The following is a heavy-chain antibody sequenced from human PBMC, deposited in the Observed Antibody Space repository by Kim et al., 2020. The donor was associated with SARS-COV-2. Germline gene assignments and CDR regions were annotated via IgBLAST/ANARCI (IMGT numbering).Heavy chain of an antibody. V-gene: IGHV4-4*02. J-gene: IGHJ4*02. D-gene: IGHD6-19*01. Sequence: SETLSLTCAVSGGSISSSNWWSWVRQPPGKGLEWIGEIYHSGSTNYNPSLKSRVTISVDKSKNQFSLKLSSVTAADTAVYYCARAGGYDSSGWPIDYWGQGTLVTVSS. CDR1: GGSISSSNW. CDR2: IYHSGST. CDR3: ARAGGYDSSGWPIDY.